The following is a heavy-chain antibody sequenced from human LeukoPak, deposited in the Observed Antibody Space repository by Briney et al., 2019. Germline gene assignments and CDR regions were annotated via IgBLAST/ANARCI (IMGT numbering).Heavy chain of an antibody. Sequence: PSQTLSLTCTVSGGSISSGSYYWSWIRQPAGKGLEWNGRIYTSGRTNYNPSLKSRVTISVDTSKNQFSLRLSSVTAADTAVYYCAGESLGIYYFDFWGQGTLVTVSS. J-gene: IGHJ4*02. CDR2: IYTSGRT. CDR1: GGSISSGSYY. V-gene: IGHV4-61*02. CDR3: AGESLGIYYFDF. D-gene: IGHD3-16*01.